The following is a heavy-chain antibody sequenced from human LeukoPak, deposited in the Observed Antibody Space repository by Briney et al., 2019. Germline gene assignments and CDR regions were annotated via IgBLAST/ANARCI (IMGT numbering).Heavy chain of an antibody. D-gene: IGHD2-2*01. J-gene: IGHJ6*03. CDR2: FQYGGDS. CDR3: ARARTKLTYCSSTSCYYYMDV. CDR1: GSSITAFY. V-gene: IGHV4-59*08. Sequence: SETLSLTCNVSGSSITAFYWSWIRQSPGKGLEWIGSFQYGGDSKYNPSLKSRVTISVDTSNNQFSLKLTSVTAADTAVYYCARARTKLTYCSSTSCYYYMDVWGKGTTVTVSS.